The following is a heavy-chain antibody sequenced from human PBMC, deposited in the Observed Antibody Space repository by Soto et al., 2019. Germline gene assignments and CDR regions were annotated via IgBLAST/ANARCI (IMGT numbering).Heavy chain of an antibody. Sequence: GGSLRLSCAASGLIVSRNYMSWVRQAPGKGLEWVSVLYSGGITYYSDSVKGRFTISRDNSKNTLYLQMNSLRAEDTAVYYCASENDFATSYYYFALDVWGQGTTVTVSS. CDR2: LYSGGIT. J-gene: IGHJ6*02. V-gene: IGHV3-53*01. D-gene: IGHD1-26*01. CDR3: ASENDFATSYYYFALDV. CDR1: GLIVSRNY.